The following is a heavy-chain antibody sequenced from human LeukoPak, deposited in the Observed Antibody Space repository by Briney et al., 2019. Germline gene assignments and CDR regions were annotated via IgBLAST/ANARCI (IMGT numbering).Heavy chain of an antibody. V-gene: IGHV3-53*01. Sequence: GGSLRLSCAASGFSVSNTYMSWVRQAPGKGLEWVAAIYSGGSTHYVDSVRGRFTISRDTSKNTLYLQMDRLSDEDTANYYCATDPTPAHSWGQGTRVTVSS. CDR1: GFSVSNTY. CDR3: ATDPTPAHS. CDR2: IYSGGST. J-gene: IGHJ4*02.